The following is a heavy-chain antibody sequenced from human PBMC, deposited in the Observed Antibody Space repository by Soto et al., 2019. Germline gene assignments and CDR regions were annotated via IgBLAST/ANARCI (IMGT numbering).Heavy chain of an antibody. J-gene: IGHJ3*02. D-gene: IGHD2-21*01. CDR3: ARGNDWKSSTFDI. CDR1: GGSLTDHY. V-gene: IGHV4-59*11. CDR2: VYYSGGT. Sequence: QVQLQESGPGLVKPSETLSLTCTVAGGSLTDHYWNWFRQSPGKGLHWIGYVYYSGGTNYNPSLNSRVTMSVDTYKNQFYLNLRSVTAADTAVYYCARGNDWKSSTFDIWGQGTMVSVSS.